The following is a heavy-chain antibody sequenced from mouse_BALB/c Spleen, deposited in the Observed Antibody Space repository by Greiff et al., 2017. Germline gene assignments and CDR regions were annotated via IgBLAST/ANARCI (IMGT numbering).Heavy chain of an antibody. J-gene: IGHJ3*01. CDR2: INPSTGYT. CDR3: AKLLPNWEGFWFSY. V-gene: IGHV1-7*01. D-gene: IGHD4-1*01. CDR1: GYTFTSYW. Sequence: QVQLKESGAELAKPGASVKMSCKASGYTFTSYWMHWVKQRPGQGLEWIGYINPSTGYTEYNQKFKDKATLTADKSSSHAYMQLSSLTSEDSAVYYCAKLLPNWEGFWFSYWGQGTLVTVSA.